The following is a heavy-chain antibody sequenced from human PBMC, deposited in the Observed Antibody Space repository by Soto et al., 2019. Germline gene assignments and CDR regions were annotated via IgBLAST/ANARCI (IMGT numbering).Heavy chain of an antibody. V-gene: IGHV3-30*03. CDR2: ISYDGSNK. D-gene: IGHD1-26*01. CDR1: GFTFSSYG. J-gene: IGHJ4*02. Sequence: GGSLRLSCAASGFTFSSYGMHWVRQAPGKGLEWVAVISYDGSNKYYADSVKGRFTISRDNSKNTLYLQMNSLRAEDTAVYYCASQQFPGAHGDYWGQGTLVTVSS. CDR3: ASQQFPGAHGDY.